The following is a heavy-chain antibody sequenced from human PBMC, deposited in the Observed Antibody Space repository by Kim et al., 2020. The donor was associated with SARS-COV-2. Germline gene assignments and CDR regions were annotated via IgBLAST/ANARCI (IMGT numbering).Heavy chain of an antibody. Sequence: GGSLRLSCAASGFTFSRYAMSWVRQAPGKGLEWVSGISGSGETTYYVDSVKGRFTISRDNSKNTLFLQMVNMRAEDTALYYCAKDMDSDGETCDYWGPGTLVTVSS. CDR2: ISGSGETT. J-gene: IGHJ4*02. CDR3: AKDMDSDGETCDY. D-gene: IGHD2-15*01. CDR1: GFTFSRYA. V-gene: IGHV3-23*01.